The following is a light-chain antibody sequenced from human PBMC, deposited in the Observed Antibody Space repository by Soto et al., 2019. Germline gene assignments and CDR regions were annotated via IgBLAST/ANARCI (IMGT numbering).Light chain of an antibody. Sequence: EIVLTQSPGTLSLSPGERATLSCRASQSVSSSYLAWYQQKPGQAPRLLIYGASSRATGIPDRFSGSGSGTDFTLTTSRLEPEDFAVYYCQQSGSSPQTF. V-gene: IGKV3-20*01. J-gene: IGKJ1*01. CDR3: QQSGSSPQT. CDR1: QSVSSSY. CDR2: GAS.